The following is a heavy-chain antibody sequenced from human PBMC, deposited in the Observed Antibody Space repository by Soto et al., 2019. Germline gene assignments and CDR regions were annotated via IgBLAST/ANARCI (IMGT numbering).Heavy chain of an antibody. CDR3: ASKVRFLEWLSVLDY. CDR1: GYTFTSYA. CDR2: INAGNGNT. D-gene: IGHD3-3*01. Sequence: ASVKVSCKASGYTFTSYAMHWVRQAPGQRLEWMGWINAGNGNTKYSQKFQGRVTITRDTSASTAYMELSSLRSEDTAVYYCASKVRFLEWLSVLDYWGQGTLVTVSS. J-gene: IGHJ4*02. V-gene: IGHV1-3*01.